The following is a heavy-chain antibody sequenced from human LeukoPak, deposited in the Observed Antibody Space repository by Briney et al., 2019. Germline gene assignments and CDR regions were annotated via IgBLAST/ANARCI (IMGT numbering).Heavy chain of an antibody. CDR1: GFTVSSNY. V-gene: IGHV3-66*01. CDR2: IYSGGST. Sequence: PGWSLRLSCAASGFTVSSNYMSWVRQAPGKRLEWVSVIYSGGSTYYADSVKGRFTISRDNSKNTLYLQMNSLRAEDTAVYYCARGYGLWFGELSGWFDPWGQGTLVTVSS. J-gene: IGHJ5*02. CDR3: ARGYGLWFGELSGWFDP. D-gene: IGHD3-10*01.